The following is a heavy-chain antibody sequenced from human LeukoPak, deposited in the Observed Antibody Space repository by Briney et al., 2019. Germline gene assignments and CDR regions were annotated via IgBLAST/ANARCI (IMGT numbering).Heavy chain of an antibody. CDR1: GFTFSSYA. D-gene: IGHD1-26*01. Sequence: GGALRLSCAAPGFTFSSYAIHWGRQAPGKGVEWGGVISYDGSNKYYADSVKGRFTISRDNSKNTLYLQMNSLRAEDTAVYYCARDHPQFYSGSYRIWGQGTLVTVSS. CDR2: ISYDGSNK. J-gene: IGHJ4*02. V-gene: IGHV3-30*04. CDR3: ARDHPQFYSGSYRI.